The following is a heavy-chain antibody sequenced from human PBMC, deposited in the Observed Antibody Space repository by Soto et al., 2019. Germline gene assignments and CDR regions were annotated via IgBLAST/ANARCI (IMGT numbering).Heavy chain of an antibody. CDR3: AKERLGRGIDY. J-gene: IGHJ4*02. CDR2: VNNGGGGT. Sequence: EVLLLDSGGGLVQPGGSLRLSCAASGFTFSNYAMTWVRQAPGKGPEWIATVNNGGGGTYYADSVKGRFTISRDNSKNTLYLQVSSLRAEDTAVYYCAKERLGRGIDYWGQGILVPVSS. D-gene: IGHD3-10*01. CDR1: GFTFSNYA. V-gene: IGHV3-23*01.